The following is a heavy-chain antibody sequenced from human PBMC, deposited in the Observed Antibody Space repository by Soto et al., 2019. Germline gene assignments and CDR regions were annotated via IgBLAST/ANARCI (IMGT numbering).Heavy chain of an antibody. D-gene: IGHD3-22*01. J-gene: IGHJ6*02. CDR2: ISYDGSNK. CDR1: GFTFSSYG. V-gene: IGHV3-30*18. CDR3: AKDWIVVADFSKSYGMDV. Sequence: GGSLRLSCAASGFTFSSYGMHWVRQAPGKGLEWVAVISYDGSNKYYADSVKGRFTISRDNSKNTLYLQMNSLRAEDTAVYYCAKDWIVVADFSKSYGMDVWGQGTTVTVSS.